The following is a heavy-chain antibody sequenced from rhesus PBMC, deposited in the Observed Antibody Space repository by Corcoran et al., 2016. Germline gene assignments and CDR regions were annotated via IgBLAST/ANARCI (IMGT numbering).Heavy chain of an antibody. CDR1: GGSISGYY. CDR3: ARGGGYSSSYLVDY. V-gene: IGHV4-73*01. J-gene: IGHJ4*01. Sequence: QVKLQQWGEGLVKPSETLSLTCAGYGGSISGYYWSWIRQPPGKGLEWIGNIDGNSASTNYNPSLKNRVTISKDTSQNQFSLKLSSVTAADTAVYYCARGGGYSSSYLVDYWGQGVLVTVSS. D-gene: IGHD6-43*01. CDR2: IDGNSAST.